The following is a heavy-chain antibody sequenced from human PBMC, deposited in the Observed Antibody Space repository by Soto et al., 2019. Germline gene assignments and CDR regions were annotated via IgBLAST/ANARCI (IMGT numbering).Heavy chain of an antibody. D-gene: IGHD1-1*01. CDR2: ISGYNGDT. J-gene: IGHJ4*02. V-gene: IGHV1-18*01. CDR1: GYTFNTYS. CDR3: ASVKNWNDFDY. Sequence: QVQLVQSGAEVKKPGASVKVSCKASGYTFNTYSISWVRQAPGQGLEWMGWISGYNGDTHYAQKFQGRVTMTTDTSTSTAYMELRSLRSDDTAMYYCASVKNWNDFDYWGQGTLVTVSS.